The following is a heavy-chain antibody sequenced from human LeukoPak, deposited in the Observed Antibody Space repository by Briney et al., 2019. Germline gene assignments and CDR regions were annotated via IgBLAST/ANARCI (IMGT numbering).Heavy chain of an antibody. CDR2: IIPIFGTA. Sequence: SVKVSCKASGYTFTSYGISWVRQAPGQGLEWMGGIIPIFGTANYAQKFQGRVTITADESTSTAYMELSSLRSEDTAVYYCARGPLPAGFDPWGQGTLVTVSS. CDR3: ARGPLPAGFDP. D-gene: IGHD2-15*01. V-gene: IGHV1-69*13. J-gene: IGHJ5*02. CDR1: GYTFTSYG.